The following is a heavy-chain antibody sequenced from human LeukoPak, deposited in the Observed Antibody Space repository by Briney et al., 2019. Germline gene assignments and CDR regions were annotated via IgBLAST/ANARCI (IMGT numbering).Heavy chain of an antibody. CDR2: ISGYNGNT. CDR3: ARTPADFNTVTPTDVRY. J-gene: IGHJ4*02. CDR1: GYTFKSYG. V-gene: IGHV1-18*01. Sequence: PEASVKVSCKASGYTFKSYGVSWVRQAPGQGLEWMGWISGYNGNTNYAQKLQGRVTMTTDTSTSTAYMELRSLRSDDTAVYYCARTPADFNTVTPTDVRYWGQGTLVTVSS. D-gene: IGHD4-17*01.